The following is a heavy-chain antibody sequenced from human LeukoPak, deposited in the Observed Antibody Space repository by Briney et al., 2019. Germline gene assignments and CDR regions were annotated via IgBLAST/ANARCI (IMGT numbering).Heavy chain of an antibody. CDR3: ARTPYCSSTSCPFDP. CDR2: ISAYNGNT. D-gene: IGHD2-2*01. Sequence: ASVKVSCKASGYTFTSYGISWVRQAPGQGPEWMGWISAYNGNTNYAQKLQGRVTMTTDTSTSTAYMELRSLRSDDTAVYYCARTPYCSSTSCPFDPWGQGTLVTVSS. CDR1: GYTFTSYG. V-gene: IGHV1-18*01. J-gene: IGHJ5*02.